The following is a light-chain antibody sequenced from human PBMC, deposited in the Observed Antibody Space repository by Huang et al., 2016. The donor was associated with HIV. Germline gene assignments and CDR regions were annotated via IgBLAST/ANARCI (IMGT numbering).Light chain of an antibody. V-gene: IGKV1-39*01. CDR1: QSFSSS. CDR2: AAS. Sequence: DIQMTQSPSSLSASVGDRVTISCRSSQSFSSSLNWYQQRPGKAPKLVIYAASSLQSGVPSRFSGSGSGTDFSLTINSLQPEDFATYYCQQSDSTPYTFGQGTKLEIK. J-gene: IGKJ2*01. CDR3: QQSDSTPYT.